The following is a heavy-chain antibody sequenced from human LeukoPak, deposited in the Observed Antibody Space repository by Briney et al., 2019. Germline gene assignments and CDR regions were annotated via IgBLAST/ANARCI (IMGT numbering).Heavy chain of an antibody. Sequence: SETLSLTCTVSGGSISSYYWSWIQQPPGKGLEWIGYIYYSGSTNYNPSLKSRVTISVDTSKNQFSLKLSSVTAADTAVYYCARDAGPDYYYYYMDVWGKGTTVTVSS. V-gene: IGHV4-59*12. CDR3: ARDAGPDYYYYYMDV. J-gene: IGHJ6*03. CDR1: GGSISSYY. CDR2: IYYSGST.